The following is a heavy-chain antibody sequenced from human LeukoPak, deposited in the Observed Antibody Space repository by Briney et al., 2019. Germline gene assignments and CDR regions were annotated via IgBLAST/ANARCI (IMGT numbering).Heavy chain of an antibody. CDR3: AKAGSFWHYVY. Sequence: GGSLRLSCEASGFTFSSYAMAWVRQAPGKGLEWVANIKQDGSEKYYVDSVKGRFTISRDNAKNSLSLQMNGLRVEDTAVYYWAKAGSFWHYVYWGQGTLVAVSS. CDR1: GFTFSSYA. D-gene: IGHD1-7*01. CDR2: IKQDGSEK. J-gene: IGHJ4*02. V-gene: IGHV3-7*01.